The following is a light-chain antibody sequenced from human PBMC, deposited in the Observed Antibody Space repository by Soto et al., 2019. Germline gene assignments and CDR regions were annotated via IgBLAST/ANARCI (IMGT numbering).Light chain of an antibody. CDR3: GTWDSSLSTV. CDR2: DND. Sequence: QSVLTQPPSVSAAPGQMVNISFSGTTSNIGSNFVAWYQQLPGAAPKLVIFDNDKRPSGIPDRFSGSKSGTSATLAITGLQTGDEADYYCGTWDSSLSTVFGGGTKLTVL. J-gene: IGLJ3*02. V-gene: IGLV1-51*01. CDR1: TSNIGSNF.